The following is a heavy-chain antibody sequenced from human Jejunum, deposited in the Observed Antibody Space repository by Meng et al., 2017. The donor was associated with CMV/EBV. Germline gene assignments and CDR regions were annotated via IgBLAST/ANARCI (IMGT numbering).Heavy chain of an antibody. CDR2: IYYSGST. CDR3: ARGRAGLHFDY. CDR1: GGTDSSGDYC. Sequence: CTGAGGTDSSGDYCWRWIRQPPGKGLEWIGYIYYSGSTYYNASLKSRLTISVDTSKKQFSLNLSSVTAADTAVYYCARGRAGLHFDYWGQGTLVTVSS. D-gene: IGHD5/OR15-5a*01. J-gene: IGHJ4*02. V-gene: IGHV4-30-4*01.